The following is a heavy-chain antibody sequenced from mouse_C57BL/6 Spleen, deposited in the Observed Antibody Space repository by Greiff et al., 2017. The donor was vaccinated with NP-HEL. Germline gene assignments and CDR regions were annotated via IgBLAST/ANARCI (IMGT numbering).Heavy chain of an antibody. D-gene: IGHD2-5*01. J-gene: IGHJ2*01. CDR2: IYPGSGST. V-gene: IGHV1-55*01. Sequence: QVHVKQPGAELVKPGASVKMSCKASGYTFTSYWITWVKQRPGQGLEWIGDIYPGSGSTNYNEKFKSKATLTVDTSSSTAYMQLSSLTSEDSAVYYCARSPARFSNYDYWGQGTTLTVSS. CDR1: GYTFTSYW. CDR3: ARSPARFSNYDY.